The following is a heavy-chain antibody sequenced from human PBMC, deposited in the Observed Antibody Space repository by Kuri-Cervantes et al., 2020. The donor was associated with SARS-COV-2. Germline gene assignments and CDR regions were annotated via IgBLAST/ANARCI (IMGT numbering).Heavy chain of an antibody. CDR2: INSDGSST. CDR1: GFTFSSYW. Sequence: GSLRLSCAASGFTFSSYWMHWVRQAPGKGLVWVSRINSDGSSTSYADSVKGRFTISRDNAKNTLYLQMNSLRAEDTAVYYCARDVVHDFWSGYENWFDPWGQGTLVTVSS. V-gene: IGHV3-74*01. J-gene: IGHJ5*02. CDR3: ARDVVHDFWSGYENWFDP. D-gene: IGHD3-3*01.